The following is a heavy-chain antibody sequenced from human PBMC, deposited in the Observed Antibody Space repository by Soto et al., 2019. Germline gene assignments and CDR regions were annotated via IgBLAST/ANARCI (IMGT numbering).Heavy chain of an antibody. J-gene: IGHJ4*02. D-gene: IGHD6-13*01. CDR3: ARLNDGYSSSWYGDLGY. Sequence: SETLSLTCTVSCGSISSSSYYWGWIRQPPGKGLEWIGSIYYSGSTYYNPSLKSRVTISVDTSKNQFSLKLSSVTAADTAVYYCARLNDGYSSSWYGDLGYWGQGTLVTVSS. CDR2: IYYSGST. CDR1: CGSISSSSYY. V-gene: IGHV4-39*01.